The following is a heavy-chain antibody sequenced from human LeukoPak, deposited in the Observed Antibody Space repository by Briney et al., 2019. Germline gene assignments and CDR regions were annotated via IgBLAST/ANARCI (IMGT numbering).Heavy chain of an antibody. CDR2: INHSGST. CDR1: GGSFSGYY. J-gene: IGHJ4*02. V-gene: IGHV4-34*01. Sequence: SETLSLTCAVYGGSFSGYYWSWIRQPPGKGLEWIGEINHSGSTNYNPSLKSRVTISVDTSKNQFSLKLSSVTAADTAVYYCARELPLLSWGYSYGRLYYFDYWGQGTLVTVSS. CDR3: ARELPLLSWGYSYGRLYYFDY. D-gene: IGHD5-18*01.